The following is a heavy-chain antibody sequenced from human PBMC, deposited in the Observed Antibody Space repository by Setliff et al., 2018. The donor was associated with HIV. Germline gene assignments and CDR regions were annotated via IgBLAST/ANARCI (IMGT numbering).Heavy chain of an antibody. D-gene: IGHD6-19*01. Sequence: LSLTCTVSGDSISNYYWSWVRQPPGKGLEWTGYIYTTGSTNYNPSLKSRVTMSVDTSKNQSSLRLTSVTAADTAVYFCARLRQWLAFFDSWGQGTLVTVSS. CDR3: ARLRQWLAFFDS. J-gene: IGHJ4*02. V-gene: IGHV4-4*09. CDR2: IYTTGST. CDR1: GDSISNYY.